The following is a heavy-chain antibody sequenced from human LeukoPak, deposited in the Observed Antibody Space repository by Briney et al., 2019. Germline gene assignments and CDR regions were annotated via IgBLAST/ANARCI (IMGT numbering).Heavy chain of an antibody. D-gene: IGHD1-1*01. CDR1: GFTVSSNY. V-gene: IGHV3-53*01. J-gene: IGHJ4*02. CDR2: IYSGGST. CDR3: ARGAYGNWNDEQYFDY. Sequence: GGSLRLSCAASGFTVSSNYMSWVRQAPGKGLEWVSVIYSGGSTYYADSVKGRFIISRDNSKNTLYLQMNSLRAEDTAVYYCARGAYGNWNDEQYFDYWGQGTLVTVSS.